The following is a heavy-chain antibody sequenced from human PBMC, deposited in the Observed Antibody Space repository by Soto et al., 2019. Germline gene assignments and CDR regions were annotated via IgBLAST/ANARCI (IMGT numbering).Heavy chain of an antibody. CDR3: ARGKGMEENYYYYGLDI. CDR1: GYTFTTHA. D-gene: IGHD1-1*01. V-gene: IGHV1-3*01. Sequence: ASVKVSCKASGYTFTTHAMHWVRQAPGQSLEWMGWINGGTGQTKHSQRFQGRVTITRDTSASTAYMELSSLRSEDTAVYYCARGKGMEENYYYYGLDIWGQGTTVTVSS. CDR2: INGGTGQT. J-gene: IGHJ6*02.